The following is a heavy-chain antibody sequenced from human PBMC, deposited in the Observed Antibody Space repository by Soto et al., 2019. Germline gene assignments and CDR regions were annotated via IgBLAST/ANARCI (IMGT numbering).Heavy chain of an antibody. J-gene: IGHJ4*02. V-gene: IGHV3-74*01. CDR2: MNSDGRKR. Sequence: GGSLRLSCAAYGFTFKTDWMHWVRQVPGKGLAWVSRMNSDGRKRHYADFVRGRFTISRDNARNTLYLEMNNLRVEDSGVYYCGKDHYGSNSIDYWGLGTLVTVSS. CDR3: GKDHYGSNSIDY. D-gene: IGHD4-17*01. CDR1: GFTFKTDW.